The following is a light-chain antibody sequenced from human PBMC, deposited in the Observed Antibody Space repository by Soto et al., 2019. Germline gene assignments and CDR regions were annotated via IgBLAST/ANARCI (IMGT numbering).Light chain of an antibody. CDR2: GAS. CDR3: QQSSNWQGT. J-gene: IGKJ1*01. CDR1: QDVSSN. V-gene: IGKV3-15*01. Sequence: EMVVTQSPATLSVSPGERATLSCRASQDVSSNLAWYQQKPGQAPSLLIYGASTRATGTPARFSGSGSGTEFTLTISSLQSEDYAVYFCQQSSNWQGTFGRGTRVDIK.